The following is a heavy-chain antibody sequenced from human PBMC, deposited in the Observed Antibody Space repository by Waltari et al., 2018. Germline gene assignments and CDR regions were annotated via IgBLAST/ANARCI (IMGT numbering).Heavy chain of an antibody. D-gene: IGHD2-15*01. CDR2: ISSSSSYI. Sequence: EVQLVESGGGLVKPGGSLRLSCAASGFTFSSYSMNWVRQAPGKGLELVSSISSSSSYIYYADSEKGRFTISRDNAKNSLYLQMNSLRAEDTAVYYCVCSGGSCYRWGQGTLVTVSS. V-gene: IGHV3-21*01. CDR3: VCSGGSCYR. CDR1: GFTFSSYS. J-gene: IGHJ4*02.